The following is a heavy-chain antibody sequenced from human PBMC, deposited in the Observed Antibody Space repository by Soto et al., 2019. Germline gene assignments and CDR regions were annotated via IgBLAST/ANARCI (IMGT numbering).Heavy chain of an antibody. Sequence: QVQLVQSGAEVKKPGSSVKVSCKASGGTFSSYTISWVRQAPGQGLEWMGRIIPILGIANYAQKFQGRVTITADKSTSTAYMELSSLRSEDTAVYYCARDPAYCGGDCYGYFDLWGRGTLVTVSS. CDR3: ARDPAYCGGDCYGYFDL. V-gene: IGHV1-69*08. D-gene: IGHD2-21*02. CDR2: IIPILGIA. J-gene: IGHJ2*01. CDR1: GGTFSSYT.